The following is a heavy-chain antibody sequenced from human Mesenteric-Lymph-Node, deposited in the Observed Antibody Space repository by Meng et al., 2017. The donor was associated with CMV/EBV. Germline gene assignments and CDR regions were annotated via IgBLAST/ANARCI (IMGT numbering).Heavy chain of an antibody. CDR2: ISSSGSTI. D-gene: IGHD1-26*01. J-gene: IGHJ4*02. V-gene: IGHV3-48*03. CDR1: GFTFSSYE. Sequence: GESLKISCAASGFTFSSYEMNWVRQAPGKGLEWVSYISSSGSTIYYADSVKGRFTIFRDNSKNTLYLQMDSLRAEDTAVYYCAKDSLSIVGATRGFDSWGQGTVVTVSS. CDR3: AKDSLSIVGATRGFDS.